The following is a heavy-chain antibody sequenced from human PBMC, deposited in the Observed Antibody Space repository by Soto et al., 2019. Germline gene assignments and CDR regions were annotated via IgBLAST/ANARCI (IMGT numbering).Heavy chain of an antibody. CDR3: ARTVSSGWYIDY. Sequence: SLRLSCAASGFTFSSYWMHWVRQAPGKGLVWVSRINSDGSSTSYADSVKGRFTISRDNAKNTLYLQMNSLRAEDTAVYYCARTVSSGWYIDYWGQGTLVTVSS. D-gene: IGHD6-19*01. J-gene: IGHJ4*02. CDR2: INSDGSST. CDR1: GFTFSSYW. V-gene: IGHV3-74*01.